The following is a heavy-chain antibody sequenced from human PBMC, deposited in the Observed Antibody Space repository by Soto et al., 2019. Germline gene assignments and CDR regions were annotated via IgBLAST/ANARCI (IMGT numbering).Heavy chain of an antibody. CDR1: GFTFRNYA. D-gene: IGHD3-3*02. CDR3: AKDSVSFNRIYDAFDV. Sequence: VQLLESGGGLVQPGGSLRLSCEASGFTFRNYAMSWVRQAPGEGPEWVSTIGGGNDIFYADSVKGRFTISRDDSKNTMFLQMDNLRVEDTAIYFCAKDSVSFNRIYDAFDVWGQGTVVTVSS. CDR2: IGGGNDI. V-gene: IGHV3-23*01. J-gene: IGHJ3*01.